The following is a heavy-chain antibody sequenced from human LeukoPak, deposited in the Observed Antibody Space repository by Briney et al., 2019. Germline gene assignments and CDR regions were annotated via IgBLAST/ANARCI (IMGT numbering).Heavy chain of an antibody. CDR3: AKRFGELLAYFDY. CDR1: GFAFSSYA. V-gene: IGHV3-64D*09. J-gene: IGHJ4*02. Sequence: GGSLRLSCSASGFAFSSYAMHWVRQAPGKGPEYVSAISSNGGTTYYADSVKGRFTISRDNSKNTLYLQMSSLRAEDTAVYYCAKRFGELLAYFDYWGQGTLVTVSS. CDR2: ISSNGGTT. D-gene: IGHD3-10*01.